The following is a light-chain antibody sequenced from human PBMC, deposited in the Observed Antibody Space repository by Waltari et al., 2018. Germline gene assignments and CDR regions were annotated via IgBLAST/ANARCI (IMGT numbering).Light chain of an antibody. Sequence: QSALTQPRSVSGSPGQPVTIPCSGTSSDVGNYNFVSWYQQHPGNAPKLLIYDVVKRPSGVPDRFSGSKSGNTASLTISGLQTEDEADYYCCSYAGSYTFVFGGGTQLTVL. V-gene: IGLV2-11*01. CDR1: SSDVGNYNF. CDR2: DVV. J-gene: IGLJ7*01. CDR3: CSYAGSYTFV.